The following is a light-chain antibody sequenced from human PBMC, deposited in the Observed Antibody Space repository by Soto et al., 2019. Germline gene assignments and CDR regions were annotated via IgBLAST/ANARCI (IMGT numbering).Light chain of an antibody. CDR3: QQYGSSPQT. CDR2: GAS. J-gene: IGKJ1*01. CDR1: QSVSSSY. Sequence: EIVLTQSPGTLSLSPGERATLSCRASQSVSSSYLAWYQQKPGQAPRLLIYGASSRATFIPDRFSGSGSGTDFTLTISRLEPEDFAVYYCQQYGSSPQTFGQGTKVEIK. V-gene: IGKV3-20*01.